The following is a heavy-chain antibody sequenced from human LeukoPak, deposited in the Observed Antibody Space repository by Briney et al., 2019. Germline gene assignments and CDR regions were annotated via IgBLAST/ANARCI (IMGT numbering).Heavy chain of an antibody. CDR3: AKDLTWYFDY. V-gene: IGHV3-21*01. Sequence: GGSLRLSCAASGFTFSSYSMSWVRQAPGKGLEWVSSISSSSSYIYYADSVKGRFTISRDNAKNSLYLQMNSLRAEDTAVYYCAKDLTWYFDYWGQGTLVTVSS. D-gene: IGHD4/OR15-4a*01. J-gene: IGHJ4*02. CDR1: GFTFSSYS. CDR2: ISSSSSYI.